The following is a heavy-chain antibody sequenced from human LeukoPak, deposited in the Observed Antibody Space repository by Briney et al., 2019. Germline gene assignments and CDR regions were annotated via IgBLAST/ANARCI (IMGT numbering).Heavy chain of an antibody. V-gene: IGHV4-39*01. Sequence: SETLSLTCTVSGGSISSYYWSWIRQPPGKGLEWIGSIYYSGSTYYNPSLKSRVTISVDTSKNQFSLKLSSVTAADTAVYYCASRIGASGYFDYWGQGTLVTVSS. D-gene: IGHD2-21*01. CDR1: GGSISSYY. CDR2: IYYSGST. CDR3: ASRIGASGYFDY. J-gene: IGHJ4*02.